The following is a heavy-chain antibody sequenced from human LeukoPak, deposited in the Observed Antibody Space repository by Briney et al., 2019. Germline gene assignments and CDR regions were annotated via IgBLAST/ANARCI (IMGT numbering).Heavy chain of an antibody. CDR1: GFTFSSYS. Sequence: GGSLRLSCAASGFTFSSYSMNWVRQAPGKGLEWVSSISSSSSYIYYADSVKGRFTISRDNAKNSLYLQMNSLRAEDTAVYYCARRRCYAIWFGNECNWFDPWGQGTLVTVSS. V-gene: IGHV3-21*01. CDR2: ISSSSSYI. D-gene: IGHD3-10*01. J-gene: IGHJ5*02. CDR3: ARRRCYAIWFGNECNWFDP.